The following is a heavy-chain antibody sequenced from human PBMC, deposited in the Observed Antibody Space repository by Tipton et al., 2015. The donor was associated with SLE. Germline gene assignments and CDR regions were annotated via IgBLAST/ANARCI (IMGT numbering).Heavy chain of an antibody. CDR3: ARGGVTGYYFDY. CDR1: GGSFSGYY. J-gene: IGHJ4*02. D-gene: IGHD5-18*01. CDR2: INHSGST. Sequence: LRLSCAVYGGSFSGYYWSWIRQPPGKGLEWIGEINHSGSTNYNPSLKSRVTISVDTSKNQFSLKLSSVTAADTAVYYCARGGVTGYYFDYWGQGTLVTVSS. V-gene: IGHV4-34*01.